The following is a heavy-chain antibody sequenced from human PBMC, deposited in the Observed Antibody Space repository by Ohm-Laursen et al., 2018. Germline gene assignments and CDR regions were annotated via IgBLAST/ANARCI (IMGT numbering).Heavy chain of an antibody. CDR3: ARYMTRDHYFEY. CDR1: GGSISSYY. D-gene: IGHD4-11*01. Sequence: TLSLTCTVSGGSISSYYWSWIRQPPGQGLEWIGNIYYSGSTDYNPSHYIPSLKSRFTMSVDTSKKQFSLKLTSVTAADTAVYYCARYMTRDHYFEYWGQGTLVTVSS. V-gene: IGHV4-59*12. CDR2: IYYSGST. J-gene: IGHJ4*02.